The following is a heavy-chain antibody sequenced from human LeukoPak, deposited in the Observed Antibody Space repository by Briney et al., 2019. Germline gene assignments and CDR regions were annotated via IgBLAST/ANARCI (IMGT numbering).Heavy chain of an antibody. CDR3: ARDALRNRHWGAWFDP. D-gene: IGHD7-27*01. Sequence: ASVKVSCKASGYTFTGYYMNWVRQAPGRGLEWLGWINPNSGGTNYAQKFQGRVTMTRDTSISTAYMELSRLRSDDTAVYYCARDALRNRHWGAWFDPWGQGTLVTVSS. J-gene: IGHJ5*02. V-gene: IGHV1-2*02. CDR1: GYTFTGYY. CDR2: INPNSGGT.